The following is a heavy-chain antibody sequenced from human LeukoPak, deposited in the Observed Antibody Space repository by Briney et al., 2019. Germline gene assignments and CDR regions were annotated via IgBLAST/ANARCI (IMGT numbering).Heavy chain of an antibody. D-gene: IGHD3-10*01. CDR2: IRYDGNNK. Sequence: GGSLRLSCAASGFTFSSYGMHWVRQAPGKGLEWVSFIRYDGNNKYYVDSVKGRFTISRDNSKNTLYLQMNSLRAEDTAVYYCAPAFVGGELFDYWGQGTLVTVSS. J-gene: IGHJ4*02. CDR1: GFTFSSYG. CDR3: APAFVGGELFDY. V-gene: IGHV3-30*02.